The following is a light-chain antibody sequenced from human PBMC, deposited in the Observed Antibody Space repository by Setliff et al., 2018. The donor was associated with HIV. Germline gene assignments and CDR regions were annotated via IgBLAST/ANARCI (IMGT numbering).Light chain of an antibody. Sequence: DIQMTQSPSSLSASVGDRVTITCQASHDVRRSLNWYQHKPGKAPKLLVYAASNLESGVPSRFSGSGSGTDFTFTISSLQLEDFATYYCQQSYGTPQTFGQGTKVDIK. CDR3: QQSYGTPQT. CDR2: AAS. CDR1: HDVRRS. J-gene: IGKJ1*01. V-gene: IGKV1-33*01.